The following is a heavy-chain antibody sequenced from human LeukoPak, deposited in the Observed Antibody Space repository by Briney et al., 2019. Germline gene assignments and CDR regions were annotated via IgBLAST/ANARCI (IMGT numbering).Heavy chain of an antibody. CDR1: GLNFGNFA. J-gene: IGHJ5*02. CDR2: MIGSGDT. D-gene: IGHD1-26*01. Sequence: GGSLRLSCVASGLNFGNFAVTWVRQAPGKGLEWVSGMIGSGDTYYADSVKGRFTMSRDNSRTTLYLQMNSLRFEDTAIYYCAKDMHYNDGRWELDPWGQGTLVTVSS. V-gene: IGHV3-23*01. CDR3: AKDMHYNDGRWELDP.